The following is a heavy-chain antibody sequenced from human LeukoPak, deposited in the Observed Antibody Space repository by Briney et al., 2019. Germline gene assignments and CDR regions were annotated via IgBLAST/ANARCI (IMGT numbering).Heavy chain of an antibody. J-gene: IGHJ5*02. Sequence: PSETLSLTCAVYGGSFSGYYWSWIRQPPGKGLEWIGEINHSGSTNYNPSLKSRVTISVDTSKNQFSLKLSSVTAADTAVYYCARAAMTTVTRDNWFDPWGQGTLVTVSS. CDR3: ARAAMTTVTRDNWFDP. CDR1: GGSFSGYY. V-gene: IGHV4-34*01. CDR2: INHSGST. D-gene: IGHD4-17*01.